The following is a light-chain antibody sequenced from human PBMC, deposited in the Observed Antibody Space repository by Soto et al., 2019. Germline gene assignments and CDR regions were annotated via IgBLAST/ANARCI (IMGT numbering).Light chain of an antibody. Sequence: QSALTQPASASRSPGQSITISCTGTSSDIGRYNLVSWYQQHPGKAPKLIIYEDIERPSGVSDRFSGSKSGYTASLTISGLQTEDESDYYCCSYAGGASVVFGGGTKLTIL. CDR3: CSYAGGASVV. V-gene: IGLV2-23*01. CDR2: EDI. J-gene: IGLJ2*01. CDR1: SSDIGRYNL.